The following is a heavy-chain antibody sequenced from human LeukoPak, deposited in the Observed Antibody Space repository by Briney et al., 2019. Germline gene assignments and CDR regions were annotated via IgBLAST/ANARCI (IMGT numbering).Heavy chain of an antibody. Sequence: AGGSLRLSCAASGFSFSTYALSWVRQAPGKGLEWVSATSGNGAKTYYADSVRGRFTISRDNSKNTVYLQLNSLRAGDTAIYYCTKDRRGPAAGTWYFDSWGQGTLVTVSS. CDR2: TSGNGAKT. J-gene: IGHJ4*02. D-gene: IGHD6-13*01. CDR3: TKDRRGPAAGTWYFDS. CDR1: GFSFSTYA. V-gene: IGHV3-23*01.